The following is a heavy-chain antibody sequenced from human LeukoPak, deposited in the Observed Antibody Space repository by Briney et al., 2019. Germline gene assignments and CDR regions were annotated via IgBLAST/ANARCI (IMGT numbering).Heavy chain of an antibody. CDR3: ARVGSGSAQTDFDY. D-gene: IGHD5-12*01. J-gene: IGHJ4*02. CDR1: GYNFSNYD. CDR2: MNPNSGDT. V-gene: IGHV1-8*01. Sequence: ASVKIFCKASGYNFSNYDINWVRQATGEGLEWMGWMNPNSGDTGYAQKFQGRVTFTRNTSITTAYMEVNSLTSEDTAVYYCARVGSGSAQTDFDYWGQGTLVTVSS.